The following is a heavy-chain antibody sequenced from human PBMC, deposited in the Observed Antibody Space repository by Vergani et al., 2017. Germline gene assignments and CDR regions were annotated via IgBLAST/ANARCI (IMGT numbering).Heavy chain of an antibody. Sequence: QVQLQESGPGLVKSSETLSLTCSVSFDSIRNLYCNWIRQPPGKGLEWIGSIPYSENTNYNPSLKTRVTISVDTSKNQFSLTLTSVTAADTAVYYWASDTHSGQRADRWGQGILVTVTS. CDR3: ASDTHSGQRADR. CDR2: IPYSENT. D-gene: IGHD6-19*01. V-gene: IGHV4-59*11. CDR1: FDSIRNLY. J-gene: IGHJ5*02.